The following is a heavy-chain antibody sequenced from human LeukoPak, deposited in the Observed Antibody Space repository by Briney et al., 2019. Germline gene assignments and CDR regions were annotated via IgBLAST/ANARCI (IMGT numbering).Heavy chain of an antibody. CDR2: ISGDGVST. CDR1: GLPIADFA. J-gene: IGHJ4*02. Sequence: AESLRLSRVASGLPIADFAMHWVRQAPGKGLEWVSLISGDGVSTFYADSVKGRFSISRDNSKNSLSLEMNSLRTEDTAMYYCARESGKFDYWGQGTLVAVSS. CDR3: ARESGKFDY. V-gene: IGHV3-43*02.